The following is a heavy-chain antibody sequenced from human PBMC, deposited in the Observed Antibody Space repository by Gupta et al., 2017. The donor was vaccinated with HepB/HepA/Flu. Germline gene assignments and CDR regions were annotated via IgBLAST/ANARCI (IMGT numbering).Heavy chain of an antibody. CDR2: INPNSGDT. J-gene: IGHJ4*02. Sequence: QVQLVQSGAEVKKPGASVKVSCKASGYTFTAYYMHWLRQAPGQGLEWMGWINPNSGDTNYAQKFQGRFTMTRDTSISTAYMELSRLRSDDTAVYYCAKDAARGRSGLNEYWGQGTLVTVSS. CDR1: GYTFTAYY. D-gene: IGHD2-21*02. CDR3: AKDAARGRSGLNEY. V-gene: IGHV1-2*02.